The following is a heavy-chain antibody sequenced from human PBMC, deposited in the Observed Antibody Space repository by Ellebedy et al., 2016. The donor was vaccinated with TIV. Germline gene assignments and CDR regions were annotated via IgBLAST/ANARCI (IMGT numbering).Heavy chain of an antibody. V-gene: IGHV3-21*01. CDR3: ARLDYSNYYFDY. Sequence: PGGSLRLSCAASGFTFSSYSMNWVRQAPGKGLEWVSSISSSSSYIYYADSVKSRFTISRDNAKNSLYLQMNSLRAEDTAVYYCARLDYSNYYFDYWGQGTLVTVSS. J-gene: IGHJ4*02. CDR1: GFTFSSYS. D-gene: IGHD4-11*01. CDR2: ISSSSSYI.